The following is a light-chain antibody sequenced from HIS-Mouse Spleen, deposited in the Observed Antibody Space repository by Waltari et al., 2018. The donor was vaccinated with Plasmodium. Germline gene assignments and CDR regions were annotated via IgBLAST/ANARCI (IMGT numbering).Light chain of an antibody. CDR2: EGS. CDR3: CSYAGSSTFV. J-gene: IGLJ3*02. CDR1: SSDVGSYNL. V-gene: IGLV2-23*03. Sequence: QSALTQPASVSGSPGQSITISCTGTSSDVGSYNLVPWYQQHPGKAPKLMIYEGSTRPSGVSNRFSGSKSGNTASLTISGLQAEDEADYYCCSYAGSSTFVFGGGTKLTVL.